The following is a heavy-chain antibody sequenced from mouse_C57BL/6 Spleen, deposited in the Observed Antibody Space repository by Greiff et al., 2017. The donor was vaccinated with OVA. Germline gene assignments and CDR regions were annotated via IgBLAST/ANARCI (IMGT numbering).Heavy chain of an antibody. V-gene: IGHV5-6*01. CDR3: ARQRDLYYFDY. Sequence: EVKVVESGGDLVKPGGSLKLSCAASGFTFSSYGMSWVRQTPDKRLEWVATISSGGSYTYYPDSVKGRFTISRDNAKNTLYLQMSSLKSEDTAMYYCARQRDLYYFDYWGQGTTLTVSS. CDR1: GFTFSSYG. J-gene: IGHJ2*01. CDR2: ISSGGSYT. D-gene: IGHD3-3*01.